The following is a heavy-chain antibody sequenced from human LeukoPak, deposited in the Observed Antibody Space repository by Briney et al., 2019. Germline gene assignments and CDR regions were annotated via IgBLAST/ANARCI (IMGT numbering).Heavy chain of an antibody. CDR1: GGSISSSSYY. D-gene: IGHD1-26*01. Sequence: SETLSLTCTVSGGSISSSSYYWGWIRQPPGKGLEWIGSIYYSGKTDYNPSLKSRVTISVDTSNNQFSLKLSSVTAADTAVYYCARSGVGATTYYYYYYYMDVWGKGTTVTVSS. J-gene: IGHJ6*03. CDR3: ARSGVGATTYYYYYYYMDV. CDR2: IYYSGKT. V-gene: IGHV4-39*01.